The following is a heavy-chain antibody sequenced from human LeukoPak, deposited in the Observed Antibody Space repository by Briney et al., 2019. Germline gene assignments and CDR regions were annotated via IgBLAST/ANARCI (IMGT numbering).Heavy chain of an antibody. V-gene: IGHV4-59*08. CDR2: INYSGRT. CDR3: ARHSGSYYAH. Sequence: KSSETLSLTCTVSGGSISSYYWSWIRQPPGKGLEWIGYINYSGRTNYNPSLKSRVTISVDTSKNQFSLKLSSVTAADTAVYYCARHSGSYYAHWGQGTLVTVSS. J-gene: IGHJ4*02. D-gene: IGHD1-26*01. CDR1: GGSISSYY.